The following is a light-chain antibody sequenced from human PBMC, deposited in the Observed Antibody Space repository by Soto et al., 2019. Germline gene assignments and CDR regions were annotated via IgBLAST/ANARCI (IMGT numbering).Light chain of an antibody. V-gene: IGKV1-33*01. CDR3: QQYDGLLLP. CDR1: QDIRHY. J-gene: IGKJ4*01. Sequence: DIQMTQSPSSLSASVGDRVIITCQASQDIRHYLNWYQQKPGKAPQLLIYDASNLETGVPSRFSGREAGTDFTFTISSLQPEDTATYYCQQYDGLLLPFGGGTKVEIK. CDR2: DAS.